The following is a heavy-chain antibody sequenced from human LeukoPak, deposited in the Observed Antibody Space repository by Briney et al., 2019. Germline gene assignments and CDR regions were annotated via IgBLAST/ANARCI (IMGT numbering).Heavy chain of an antibody. CDR2: ISAYNGNT. V-gene: IGHV1-18*01. Sequence: ASVKVSCKASGYTFTSYGISWVRQAPGQGLEWMGWISAYNGNTIYAQNLQGRVTMTTDTSTSTAHMELRSLRSDDTAVYYCARADPIVATPWGQGTLVTDSS. J-gene: IGHJ4*02. D-gene: IGHD5-12*01. CDR3: ARADPIVATP. CDR1: GYTFTSYG.